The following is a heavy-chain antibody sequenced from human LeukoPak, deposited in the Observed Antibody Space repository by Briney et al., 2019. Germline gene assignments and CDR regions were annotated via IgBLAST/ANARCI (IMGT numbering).Heavy chain of an antibody. V-gene: IGHV4-34*01. Sequence: RASETLSLTCAVYGGSFRRYYWSWIRQPPGKGLEWIGEINHSGSTNYNPSLKSRVTISVDTSKNQFSLKLNSVTAADTAVYYCGRDATGLDYWGQGTLVTVSS. J-gene: IGHJ4*02. CDR2: INHSGST. CDR3: GRDATGLDY. CDR1: GGSFRRYY. D-gene: IGHD4-17*01.